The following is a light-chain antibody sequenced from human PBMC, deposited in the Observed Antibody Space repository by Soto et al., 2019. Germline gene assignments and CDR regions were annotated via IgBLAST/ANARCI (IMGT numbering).Light chain of an antibody. CDR1: SSNIGSNY. CDR3: AAWDDSMSGHYV. V-gene: IGLV1-47*01. CDR2: RNN. J-gene: IGLJ1*01. Sequence: SALTQPPSVSGTPGQRVTISCSGSSSNIGSNYVYWYQQLPGTAPKVLIYRNNQRPSGVPDRFSGSKSGTSASLAISGLRSEDEADDYCAAWDDSMSGHYVFGTGTKVT.